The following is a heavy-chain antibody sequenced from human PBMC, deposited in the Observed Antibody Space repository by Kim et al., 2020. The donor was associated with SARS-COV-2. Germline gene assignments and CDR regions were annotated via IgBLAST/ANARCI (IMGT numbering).Heavy chain of an antibody. CDR2: IYYNGAT. CDR3: ARTYEGYANFYFDS. CDR1: GDSISSSHFY. J-gene: IGHJ4*02. Sequence: SETLSLTCTVSGDSISSSHFYWGWIRQPPGKELEWIGNIYYNGATYYNPSLKSRVTISLDTSKFQFSLRLFSVTAADTAVYYCARTYEGYANFYFDSWGQGTLVTVSS. V-gene: IGHV4-39*01. D-gene: IGHD5-12*01.